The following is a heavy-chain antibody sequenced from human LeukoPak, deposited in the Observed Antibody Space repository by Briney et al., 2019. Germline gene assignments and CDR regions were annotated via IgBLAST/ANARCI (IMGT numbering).Heavy chain of an antibody. CDR3: ARTTVTSYFYYYMDV. CDR1: GFTFSSYT. J-gene: IGHJ6*03. V-gene: IGHV3-21*01. D-gene: IGHD4-17*01. CDR2: ISSSSTYI. Sequence: PGGSLRLTCAASGFTFSSYTMNWVRQAPGKGLEWVSSISSSSTYIYYADLVKGRFTISRDNAKNSLYLQMNSLRAEDTAVYYCARTTVTSYFYYYMDVWGKGTTVTVS.